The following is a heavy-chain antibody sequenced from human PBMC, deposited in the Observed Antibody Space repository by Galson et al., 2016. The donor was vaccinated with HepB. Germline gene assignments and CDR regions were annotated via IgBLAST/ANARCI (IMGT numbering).Heavy chain of an antibody. V-gene: IGHV3-33*01. CDR3: ARKRTGNGPTAYYDIDL. J-gene: IGHJ6*02. CDR2: TWYDGSNG. Sequence: SLRLSCAASGFVFSNFGMHWARQAPGKGLEWVAVTWYDGSNGHYADSVKGRFTISRDNSKNTLYLQMTIVRVEDTGADFCARKRTGNGPTAYYDIDLWGQGTTVIVS. CDR1: GFVFSNFG. D-gene: IGHD3/OR15-3a*01.